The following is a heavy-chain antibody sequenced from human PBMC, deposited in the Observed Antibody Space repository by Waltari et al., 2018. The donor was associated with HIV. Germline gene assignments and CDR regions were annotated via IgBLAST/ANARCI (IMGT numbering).Heavy chain of an antibody. J-gene: IGHJ4*02. CDR3: AGSSSWFDY. V-gene: IGHV3-21*01. Sequence: EVQLVESGGGLVKPGGSLRLSCAASGFTFSSYSMNWVRQAPGKGLGWVSSISSSSSYIYYADSVKGRFTISRDNAKNSLYLQMNSLRAEDTAVYYCAGSSSWFDYWGQGTLVTVSS. D-gene: IGHD6-13*01. CDR2: ISSSSSYI. CDR1: GFTFSSYS.